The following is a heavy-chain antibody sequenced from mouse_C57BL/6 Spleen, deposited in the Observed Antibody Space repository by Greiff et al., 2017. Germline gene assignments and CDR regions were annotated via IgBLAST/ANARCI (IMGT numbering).Heavy chain of an antibody. V-gene: IGHV1-39*01. D-gene: IGHD1-1*01. CDR2: INPNYGTT. J-gene: IGHJ1*03. CDR3: ARCGSGNWYFDV. Sequence: EVKLMESGPELVKPGASVKISCKASGYSFTDYNMNWVKQSNGKSLEWIGVINPNYGTTSYNQKFKGKATLTVDQSSSTAYMQLNSLTSEDSAVYYCARCGSGNWYFDVWGTGTTVTVSS. CDR1: GYSFTDYN.